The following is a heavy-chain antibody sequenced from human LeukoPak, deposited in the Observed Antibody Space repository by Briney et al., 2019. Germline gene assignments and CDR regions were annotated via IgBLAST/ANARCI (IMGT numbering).Heavy chain of an antibody. CDR3: AKDGVPYYYDSSGYSDY. CDR2: IWYDGSNK. D-gene: IGHD3-22*01. CDR1: GFTFSSYG. V-gene: IGHV3-33*06. J-gene: IGHJ4*02. Sequence: GGSLRLSCAASGFTFSSYGMHWARPAPGKGLEWVAVIWYDGSNKYYADSVKGRFTISRDNSKNTLYLQMNSLRAEDTAVYYCAKDGVPYYYDSSGYSDYWGQGTLVTVSS.